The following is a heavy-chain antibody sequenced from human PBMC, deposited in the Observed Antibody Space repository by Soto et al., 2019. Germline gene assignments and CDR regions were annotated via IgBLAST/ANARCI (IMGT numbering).Heavy chain of an antibody. CDR2: IKEDGSEK. Sequence: GGSLRLSCAASRITFNYYWMTWVRQAPGKGLEWVANIKEDGSEKYYVDSVKGRFTISRDNAKNSLYLQMNSLRAEDTAVYYCARKEVLLWFGERNGVFDYWGQGTLVTVSS. D-gene: IGHD3-10*01. CDR1: RITFNYYW. J-gene: IGHJ4*02. CDR3: ARKEVLLWFGERNGVFDY. V-gene: IGHV3-7*02.